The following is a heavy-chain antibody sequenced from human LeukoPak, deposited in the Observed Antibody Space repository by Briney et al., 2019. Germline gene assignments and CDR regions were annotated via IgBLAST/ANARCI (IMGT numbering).Heavy chain of an antibody. Sequence: GESLKISCKGSGYSFTSYWIGWVRQMPGEGLEWIGIIYPGDSDTRYSPSFQGQVTISADKSISTAYLQWSSLKASDTAMYYCARYYYDSSGYRYYFDYWGQGTLVTVSS. V-gene: IGHV5-51*01. CDR1: GYSFTSYW. CDR3: ARYYYDSSGYRYYFDY. J-gene: IGHJ4*02. D-gene: IGHD3-22*01. CDR2: IYPGDSDT.